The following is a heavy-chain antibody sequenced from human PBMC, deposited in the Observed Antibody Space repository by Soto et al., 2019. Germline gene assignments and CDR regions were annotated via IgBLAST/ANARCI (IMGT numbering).Heavy chain of an antibody. CDR1: GFTFSSYG. J-gene: IGHJ4*02. D-gene: IGHD1-1*01. CDR3: AKEGPITNWYFDY. Sequence: QVQLVESGGGVVQPGRSLRLSCAASGFTFSSYGMHWVRQAPGKGLEWVTVISYDGNVAYYADSVKGRFTISRDNSKNKLYLQMNSLRTEDTAMYYCAKEGPITNWYFDYWGQRTLVTVSS. CDR2: ISYDGNVA. V-gene: IGHV3-30*18.